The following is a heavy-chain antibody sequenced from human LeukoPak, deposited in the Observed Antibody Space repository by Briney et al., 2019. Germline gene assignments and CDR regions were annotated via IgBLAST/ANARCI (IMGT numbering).Heavy chain of an antibody. D-gene: IGHD2-21*02. J-gene: IGHJ1*01. CDR2: IYSGGST. V-gene: IGHV3-53*01. CDR1: GFTLSKVW. CDR3: ARTDETAPAEDFQH. Sequence: GGSLRLSCAPSGFTLSKVWMSWVRQAPGKGLEWVSVIYSGGSTYYADSVKGRFTISRDSSKNTLYLQMKSLRAEDTAVYYCARTDETAPAEDFQHWGQGTLVTVSS.